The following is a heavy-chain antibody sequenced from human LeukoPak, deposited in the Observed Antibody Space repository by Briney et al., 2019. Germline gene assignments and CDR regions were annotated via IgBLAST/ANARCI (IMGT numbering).Heavy chain of an antibody. D-gene: IGHD5-18*01. CDR3: ARAGLPSTANAYYYYMDV. J-gene: IGHJ6*03. CDR1: GFTFSLYT. Sequence: GGSLRLSCAASGFTFSLYTMHWVRQAPGKGLEWVAVISYGGSDKYYADSVKGRFTISRDNSKNTLFLQMNSLRAEDTAVYFCARAGLPSTANAYYYYMDVWGKGTTVTISS. CDR2: ISYGGSDK. V-gene: IGHV3-30*04.